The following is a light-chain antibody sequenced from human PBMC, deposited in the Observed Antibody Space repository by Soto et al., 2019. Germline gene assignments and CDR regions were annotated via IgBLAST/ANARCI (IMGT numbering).Light chain of an antibody. CDR2: DAS. Sequence: DIPMTQSHSTLSGSVGDIVTIACRASQTISSWLAWYQQKPGKAPNLLIYDASSLQGGVPSRFSGSGSGTEFTLTISSLQPEDSATYFCQQYDSYSRTFGQGTKVDIK. V-gene: IGKV1-5*01. J-gene: IGKJ1*01. CDR1: QTISSW. CDR3: QQYDSYSRT.